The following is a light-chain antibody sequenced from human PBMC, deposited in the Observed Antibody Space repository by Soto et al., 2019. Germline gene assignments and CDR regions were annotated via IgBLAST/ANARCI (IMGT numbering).Light chain of an antibody. Sequence: QSALTQPASVSGSPGQSITISCTGTSSDVGGYNYVSWCQQHPGKAPKLMIYDVSNRPSGVSNRFSGSESGNTASLTISGLQAEDEADYYCSSYTSSSTPYVFGTGTKVTVL. V-gene: IGLV2-14*01. CDR2: DVS. CDR1: SSDVGGYNY. J-gene: IGLJ1*01. CDR3: SSYTSSSTPYV.